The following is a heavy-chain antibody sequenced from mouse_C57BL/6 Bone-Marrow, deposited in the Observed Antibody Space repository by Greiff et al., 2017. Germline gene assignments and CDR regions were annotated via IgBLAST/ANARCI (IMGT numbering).Heavy chain of an antibody. V-gene: IGHV1-5*01. D-gene: IGHD2-4*01. J-gene: IGHJ3*01. CDR3: TREIYDYDAWFAY. CDR1: GYTFTSYW. CDR2: IYPGNSDT. Sequence: EVKLQQSGTVLARPGASVKMSCKTSGYTFTSYWMHWVKQRPGQGLEWIGAIYPGNSDTSYNQKFKGKAKLTAVTSASTAYMELSSLTNEDSAVXYCTREIYDYDAWFAYWGQGTLVTVSA.